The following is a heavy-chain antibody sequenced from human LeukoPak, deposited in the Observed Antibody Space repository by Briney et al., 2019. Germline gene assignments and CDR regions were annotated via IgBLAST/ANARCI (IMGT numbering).Heavy chain of an antibody. D-gene: IGHD6-6*01. Sequence: SETLSLTCTVSGGSISSYYWSWIRQPPGKGLEWIGFIYYSGSTNYNPSLKSRVTISVDTSKNQFSLKLSSVTAADTAVYYCASMAARHYYYYMDVWGKGTTVTVSS. V-gene: IGHV4-59*01. CDR1: GGSISSYY. CDR2: IYYSGST. J-gene: IGHJ6*03. CDR3: ASMAARHYYYYMDV.